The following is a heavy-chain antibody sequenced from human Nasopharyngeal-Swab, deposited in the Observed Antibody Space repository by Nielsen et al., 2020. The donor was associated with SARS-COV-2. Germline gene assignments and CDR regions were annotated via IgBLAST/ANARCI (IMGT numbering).Heavy chain of an antibody. CDR3: ASLYGSGSYYNRQTYYYYGMDV. J-gene: IGHJ6*02. CDR1: GITFSSYS. CDR2: ISSSSYI. V-gene: IGHV3-21*01. D-gene: IGHD3-10*01. Sequence: GESLKISWAASGITFSSYSMNWVGQAQGKGQEWVSSISSSSYIYYADSVKGRFTISRDNAKNSLYLQMNSLKAEDTAVYYCASLYGSGSYYNRQTYYYYGMDVWGQGTTVTVSS.